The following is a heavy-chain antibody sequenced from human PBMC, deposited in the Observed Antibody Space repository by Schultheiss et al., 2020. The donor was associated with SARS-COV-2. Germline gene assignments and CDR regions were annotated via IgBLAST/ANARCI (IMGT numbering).Heavy chain of an antibody. J-gene: IGHJ1*01. Sequence: GGSLRLSCAASGFTFSSYGMHWVRQAPGKGLEWVAVIWFDGTNKYYADSVKGRFTISRDNSKNTLYLQMNSLRADDTAVYYCARDPHQYGSGKNFQHWGQGTLVTVSS. D-gene: IGHD3-10*01. CDR2: IWFDGTNK. CDR3: ARDPHQYGSGKNFQH. CDR1: GFTFSSYG. V-gene: IGHV3-33*01.